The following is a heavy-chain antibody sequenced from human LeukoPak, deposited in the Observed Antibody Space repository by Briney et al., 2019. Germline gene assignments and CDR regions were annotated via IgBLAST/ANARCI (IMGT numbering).Heavy chain of an antibody. V-gene: IGHV4-34*01. CDR2: INHSGST. Sequence: SETLSLACAVYGGSFSGYYWSWIRQPPGKGLEWIGEINHSGSTNYNPSLKSRVTISVDTSKNQFSLKLSSVTAADTAVYYCARGGARYSYGSRYYYYYYMDVWGKGTTVTVSS. CDR3: ARGGARYSYGSRYYYYYYMDV. CDR1: GGSFSGYY. J-gene: IGHJ6*03. D-gene: IGHD5-18*01.